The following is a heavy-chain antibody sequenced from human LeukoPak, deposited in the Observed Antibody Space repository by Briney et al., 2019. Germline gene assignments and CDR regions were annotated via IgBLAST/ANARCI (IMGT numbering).Heavy chain of an antibody. V-gene: IGHV4-39*07. D-gene: IGHD6-13*01. CDR1: GGSISSSNYY. Sequence: SSETLSHTCTVSGGSISSSNYYWGWIRQPPGKRLEWIGSIYYSGSTYYNPSLKSRVTISVDTSKKQVSLKLSSVTAADTAVYYCARGPGYSSSWYDYWGQGTLVTVSS. CDR2: IYYSGST. CDR3: ARGPGYSSSWYDY. J-gene: IGHJ4*02.